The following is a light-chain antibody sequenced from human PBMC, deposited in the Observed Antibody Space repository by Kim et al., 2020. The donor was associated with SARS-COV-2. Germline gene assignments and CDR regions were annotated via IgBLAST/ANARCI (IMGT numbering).Light chain of an antibody. J-gene: IGLJ2*01. CDR2: GVS. CDR3: CSCTESRTLV. Sequence: GRSITFSCTRSTSKFGNNAHVSWYQQCPGKVPQLVIYGVSNRPSGMSSRFSGSKSGNTASLTISGLLTEDEATYFCCSCTESRTLVFGGGTQLTVL. V-gene: IGLV2-23*02. CDR1: TSKFGNNAH.